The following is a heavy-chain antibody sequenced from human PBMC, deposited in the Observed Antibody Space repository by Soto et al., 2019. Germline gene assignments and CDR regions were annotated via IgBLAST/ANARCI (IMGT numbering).Heavy chain of an antibody. J-gene: IGHJ4*02. Sequence: QLQESGPGLVKPSETLSLTCSVSGGSIDSSDFYWAWIREPPGKGLEWVGSRYYRRNPYYTWSPRSRVTLSVDTSKNQFSLRLSSVTAADTAVYYCARHGHWAPFDDWGQGTLVTVSS. CDR3: ARHGHWAPFDD. V-gene: IGHV4-39*01. D-gene: IGHD3-16*01. CDR1: GGSIDSSDFY. CDR2: RYYRRNP.